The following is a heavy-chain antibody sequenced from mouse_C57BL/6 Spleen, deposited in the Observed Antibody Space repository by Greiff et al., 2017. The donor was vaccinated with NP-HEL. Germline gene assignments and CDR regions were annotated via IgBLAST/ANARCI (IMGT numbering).Heavy chain of an antibody. CDR1: GFTFSSYA. CDR3: ARDQGGFAY. D-gene: IGHD3-2*02. J-gene: IGHJ3*01. Sequence: EVKLMESGGGLVKPGGSLKLSCAASGFTFSSYAMSWVRQTPEKRLEWVATISAGGSYTYYPDNVKGRFTISRDNAKNNLYLQMRHLKSEDTAMYYCARDQGGFAYGGQGTLVTVSA. CDR2: ISAGGSYT. V-gene: IGHV5-4*01.